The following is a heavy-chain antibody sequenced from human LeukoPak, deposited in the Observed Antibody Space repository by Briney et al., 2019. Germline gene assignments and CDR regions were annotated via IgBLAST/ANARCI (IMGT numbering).Heavy chain of an antibody. D-gene: IGHD3-10*01. CDR2: IHSGGST. Sequence: GGSLRLSCAASGFTVSSNFMSWVRQAPGKGLEWVSVIHSGGSTYYADSVKGRFTISRDNSKNTLYLQMNSLRAEDTAVYYCAIWFGELSGSWGQGTLVTVSS. CDR1: GFTVSSNF. CDR3: AIWFGELSGS. J-gene: IGHJ5*02. V-gene: IGHV3-53*01.